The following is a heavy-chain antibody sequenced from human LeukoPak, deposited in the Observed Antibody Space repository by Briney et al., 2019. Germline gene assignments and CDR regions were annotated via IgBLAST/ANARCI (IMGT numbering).Heavy chain of an antibody. V-gene: IGHV3-33*08. D-gene: IGHD3-3*01. CDR1: GFTFSSYG. Sequence: GGSLRLSCAASGFTFSSYGMHWVRQAPGKGLEWVAVICYDGSNKYYADSVKGRFTISRDNSKNTLYLQMNSLRAEDTAVYYCARAREWVYDAFDIWGQGTMVTVSS. CDR3: ARAREWVYDAFDI. J-gene: IGHJ3*02. CDR2: ICYDGSNK.